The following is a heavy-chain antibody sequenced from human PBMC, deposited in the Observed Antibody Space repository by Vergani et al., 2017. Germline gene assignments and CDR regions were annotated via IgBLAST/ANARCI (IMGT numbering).Heavy chain of an antibody. D-gene: IGHD4-23*01. Sequence: QVQLVQSGAEVKKPGASVKVSCKVSGYTLTELSMHWVRQAPGKGLEWMGGFDPEDGETIYAEKFQGRVTITADTSTDTAYMELSSLRSEDTAVYYCATDFYGGNSAEWFDPWGQGTLVTVSS. V-gene: IGHV1-24*01. CDR3: ATDFYGGNSAEWFDP. CDR1: GYTLTELS. J-gene: IGHJ5*02. CDR2: FDPEDGET.